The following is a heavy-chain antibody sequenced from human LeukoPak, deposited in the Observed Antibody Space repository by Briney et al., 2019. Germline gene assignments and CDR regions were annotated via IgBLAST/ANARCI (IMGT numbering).Heavy chain of an antibody. J-gene: IGHJ5*02. V-gene: IGHV4-38-2*01. CDR2: IYHSGST. CDR1: GYSISSGYY. Sequence: SETLSLTCAASGYSISSGYYWGWIRQPPGKGLEWIGSIYHSGSTYYNPSLKSRVTISVDTSKNQFSLKLSSVTAADTAVYYCASRLGYCSGGSCYLGGWFDPWGQGTLVTVSS. CDR3: ASRLGYCSGGSCYLGGWFDP. D-gene: IGHD2-15*01.